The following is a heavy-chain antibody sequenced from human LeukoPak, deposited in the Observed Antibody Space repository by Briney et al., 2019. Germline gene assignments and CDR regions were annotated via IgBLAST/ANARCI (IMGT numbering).Heavy chain of an antibody. J-gene: IGHJ6*02. V-gene: IGHV1-46*01. CDR3: ARDLLAQQLVPYGMDV. CDR1: GYTFTSYY. Sequence: ASVKVSCKASGYTFTSYYMHWVRQAPGQGLEWMGIINPSGGSTSYAQKFQGRVTMTRDTSTSTVYMELSSLRSEDTAVYYCARDLLAQQLVPYGMDVWGQGTTVTVSS. D-gene: IGHD6-13*01. CDR2: INPSGGST.